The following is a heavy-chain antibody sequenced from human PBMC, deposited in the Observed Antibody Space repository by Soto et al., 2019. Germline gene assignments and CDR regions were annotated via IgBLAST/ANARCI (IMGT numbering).Heavy chain of an antibody. CDR1: GYSFTSYT. Sequence: GASVKVSCKASGYSFTSYTLHWVRQAPGQRLEWMGWINAANGDAKHSQNFQGRVTITRDTSATTGYMELSSLRSEDTAVYYCARGYCSGGTCYSGWYLDLWGRGTLVTV. CDR3: ARGYCSGGTCYSGWYLDL. CDR2: INAANGDA. V-gene: IGHV1-3*01. J-gene: IGHJ2*01. D-gene: IGHD2-15*01.